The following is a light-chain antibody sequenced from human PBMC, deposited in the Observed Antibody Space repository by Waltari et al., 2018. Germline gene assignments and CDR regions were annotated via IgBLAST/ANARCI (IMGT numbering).Light chain of an antibody. CDR1: QSLVHTIGNTY. CDR3: MQATNWPLT. V-gene: IGKV2-30*02. Sequence: DVVMTQSPLSLPVSLGQQASLPCRSSQSLVHTIGNTYPNWLQQRPGPSPRRLIYKVSNRGSGVPDRCSGSWSDTASTLKISRVEAEDVGIYYCMQATNWPLTFGQGTKVEIQ. CDR2: KVS. J-gene: IGKJ1*01.